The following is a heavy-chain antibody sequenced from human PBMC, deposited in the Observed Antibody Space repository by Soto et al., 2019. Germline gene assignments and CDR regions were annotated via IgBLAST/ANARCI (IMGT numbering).Heavy chain of an antibody. CDR2: IYYSGST. J-gene: IGHJ5*02. V-gene: IGHV4-39*01. CDR1: GGSISSSSYY. Sequence: SEILSLTCTVSGGSISSSSYYWGWIRQPPGKGLEWIGSIYYSGSTYYNPSLKSRVTISVDTSKNQFSLKLSSVTAADTAVYYCARRHYGSGSYLAWGQGTLVTVSS. CDR3: ARRHYGSGSYLA. D-gene: IGHD3-10*01.